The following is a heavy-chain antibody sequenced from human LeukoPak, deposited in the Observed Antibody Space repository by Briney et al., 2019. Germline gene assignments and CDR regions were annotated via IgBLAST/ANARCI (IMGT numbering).Heavy chain of an antibody. J-gene: IGHJ5*02. V-gene: IGHV3-21*04. D-gene: IGHD2-2*01. CDR1: GFTFGDYP. CDR3: AKDRHAPGRYCSTTTCFPFDL. CDR2: ISSSSSYI. Sequence: SGGSLRLSCTASGFTFGDYPMSWVRQAPGKGLEWVSSISSSSSYIYYADSVKGRFTISRDNAKNSLYLQMNSLRAEDTAVYYCAKDRHAPGRYCSTTTCFPFDLWGQGTLVTVSS.